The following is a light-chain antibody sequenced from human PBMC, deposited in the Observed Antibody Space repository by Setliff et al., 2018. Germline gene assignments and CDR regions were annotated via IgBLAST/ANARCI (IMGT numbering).Light chain of an antibody. Sequence: QSVLTQPASVSGPPGQSITISCTGSSSDVGAYNYVSWCQQHPGKAPKLIILEVDKRPSGVSSRFSGSKAGNTASLTISGLQVEDEADYYCSSYSTRTSLDVFGTGTKVTVL. CDR2: EVD. J-gene: IGLJ1*01. CDR1: SSDVGAYNY. CDR3: SSYSTRTSLDV. V-gene: IGLV2-14*01.